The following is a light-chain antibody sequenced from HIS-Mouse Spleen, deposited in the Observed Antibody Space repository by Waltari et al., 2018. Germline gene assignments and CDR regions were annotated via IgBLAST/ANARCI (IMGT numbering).Light chain of an antibody. CDR1: QSLLHSNGYNY. J-gene: IGKJ1*01. CDR2: LGS. CDR3: MQALQTPPWT. V-gene: IGKV2-28*01. Sequence: DIVMTQSPLSLPVTPGEPASISCRSSQSLLHSNGYNYLDWYLQKPGQSPHLLIYLGSNRASGVPDRFGGSGSGTDFTLKISRVEAEDVGVYYCMQALQTPPWTFGQGTKVEIK.